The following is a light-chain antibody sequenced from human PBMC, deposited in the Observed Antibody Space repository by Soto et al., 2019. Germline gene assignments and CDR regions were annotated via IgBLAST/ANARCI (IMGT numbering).Light chain of an antibody. V-gene: IGKV3-15*01. J-gene: IGKJ5*01. CDR1: QGVSSN. CDR3: QQYNSWPPIT. CDR2: GTS. Sequence: EIVLTQSPGTLSLSPGERATLSCSAIQGVSSNYLAWYQQKSGQAPRLLLYGTSTRATGIPDRFSGGGSGTEFTLTISSLQSEDFVVYYCQQYNSWPPITFGQGTRLEI.